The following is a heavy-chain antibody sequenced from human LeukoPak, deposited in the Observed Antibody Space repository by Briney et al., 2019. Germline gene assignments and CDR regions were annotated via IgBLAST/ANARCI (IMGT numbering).Heavy chain of an antibody. D-gene: IGHD1-26*01. CDR3: ARRWIVGATSYFDY. Sequence: PGRSLRLSCAASGFTFSNYGMHWVRQAPGKGLEWVAFIRYDGSNKYYTDSAKGRFTISRDNSKNTLYLQMNSLRAEDTAVYYCARRWIVGATSYFDYWGQGTLVTVSS. J-gene: IGHJ4*02. V-gene: IGHV3-30*02. CDR1: GFTFSNYG. CDR2: IRYDGSNK.